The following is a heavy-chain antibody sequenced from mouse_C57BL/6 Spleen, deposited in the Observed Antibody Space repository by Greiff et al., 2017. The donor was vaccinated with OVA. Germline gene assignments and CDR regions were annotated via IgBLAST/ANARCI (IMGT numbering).Heavy chain of an antibody. Sequence: VQLQQSGAELVKPGASVKLSCKASGYTFTSYWMHWVKQRPGQGLEWIGMIHPNSGSTNYNEKFKSKATLTVDKSSSTAYMQLSSLTSEDSAVYYCARSGVGYAMDYWGQGTSVTVSS. CDR2: IHPNSGST. V-gene: IGHV1-64*01. J-gene: IGHJ4*01. CDR1: GYTFTSYW. D-gene: IGHD1-1*01. CDR3: ARSGVGYAMDY.